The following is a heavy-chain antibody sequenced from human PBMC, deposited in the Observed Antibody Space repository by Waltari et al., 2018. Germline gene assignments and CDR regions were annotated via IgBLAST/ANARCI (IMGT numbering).Heavy chain of an antibody. CDR1: GGTFSSYA. CDR3: ARRPNYYDSSGYYPMDV. V-gene: IGHV1-69*01. Sequence: QVQLVQSGAEVKKPGSSVKVSCKASGGTFSSYAISWVRQAPGQGLEWMGGIIPIFGTANYAQKFQGRVTITADESTSTAYMELSSLRSEDTAVYYCARRPNYYDSSGYYPMDVWGQGTTVTVSS. D-gene: IGHD3-22*01. CDR2: IIPIFGTA. J-gene: IGHJ6*02.